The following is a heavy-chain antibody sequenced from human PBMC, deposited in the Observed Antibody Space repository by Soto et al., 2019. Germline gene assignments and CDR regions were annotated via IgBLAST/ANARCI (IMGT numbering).Heavy chain of an antibody. J-gene: IGHJ5*02. CDR3: AREVKRFCSGGNCRNGLEP. CDR2: IWYDGNNK. CDR1: GFTFRSSA. D-gene: IGHD2-15*01. Sequence: QVQLVESGGGVVQPGRSLRLSCAAAGFTFRSSAMHWVRQAPGKGLDWVAVIWYDGNNKYYADAVKGRFTISRDNSKNTLYLQMNILRAEDTAVYYCAREVKRFCSGGNCRNGLEPWGQGTLVTVSS. V-gene: IGHV3-33*01.